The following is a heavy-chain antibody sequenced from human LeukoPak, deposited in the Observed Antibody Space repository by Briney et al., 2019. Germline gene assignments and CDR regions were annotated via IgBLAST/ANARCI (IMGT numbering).Heavy chain of an antibody. CDR3: AKGGSLTTVTHFDY. Sequence: GGSLRLSCAASGFTFSTYGMSWVRQAPGKGLEWVSVISDSGGSTYYADSVKGRFTISRDNCKNTLYLQMNSLRAEDTAVYYCAKGGSLTTVTHFDYWGQGTLVTVSS. CDR2: ISDSGGST. J-gene: IGHJ4*02. V-gene: IGHV3-23*01. D-gene: IGHD4-17*01. CDR1: GFTFSTYG.